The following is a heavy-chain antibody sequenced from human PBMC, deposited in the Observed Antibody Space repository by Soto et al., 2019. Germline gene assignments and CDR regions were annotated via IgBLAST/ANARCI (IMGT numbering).Heavy chain of an antibody. D-gene: IGHD3-22*01. CDR3: ARALYDSSGYYFDY. CDR1: GGSISSGDYY. V-gene: IGHV4-30-4*01. J-gene: IGHJ4*02. CDR2: IYYSGST. Sequence: SETLSLTCTVSGGSISSGDYYWSWIRQPPGNGLEWIGYIYYSGSTYYNPSLKSRVTISVDTSKNQFSLKLSSVTAADTAVYYCARALYDSSGYYFDYWGQGTPVTVSS.